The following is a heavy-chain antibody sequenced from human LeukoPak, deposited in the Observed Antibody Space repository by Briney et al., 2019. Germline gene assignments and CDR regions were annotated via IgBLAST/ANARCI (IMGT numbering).Heavy chain of an antibody. V-gene: IGHV3-7*04. CDR1: LFTFSNYL. Sequence: PLGSLRLSCALSLFTFSNYLMSWVRQSPGKGLEWVANIKQDGSEKYYVDSVKGRFTTSRDNAKNSLYLQMNSLRAEDRAVYYCARDRCSSTSCFIDYWGQGTLVTVSS. CDR2: IKQDGSEK. J-gene: IGHJ4*02. CDR3: ARDRCSSTSCFIDY. D-gene: IGHD2-2*01.